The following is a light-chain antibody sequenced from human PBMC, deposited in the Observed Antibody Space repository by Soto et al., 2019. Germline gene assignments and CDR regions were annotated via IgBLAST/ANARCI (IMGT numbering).Light chain of an antibody. CDR3: HQYHSYSDT. Sequence: DIQMTQSPSTLSASVGDRVTITCRASQSVSTRLAWYQQKPGKAPKLLIYDASSLQNGVPSSFSGSGSGSEFHLTIISNQHNDLATYYYHQYHSYSDTFGHGTNLEI. J-gene: IGKJ2*01. CDR2: DAS. CDR1: QSVSTR. V-gene: IGKV1-5*01.